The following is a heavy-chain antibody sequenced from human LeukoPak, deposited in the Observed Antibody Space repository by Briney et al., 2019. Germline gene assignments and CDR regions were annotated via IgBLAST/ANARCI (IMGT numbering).Heavy chain of an antibody. V-gene: IGHV4-38-2*01. Sequence: PGGSLRLSCAASGFTFDDYGMTWIRQPPGKGLEWIGSMYSSGSTYYNPSLKSRVTISVDTSKNQFSLKLSSVTAADTAVYYCARSGSGYLRYYFDYWGQGTLVTVSS. J-gene: IGHJ4*02. D-gene: IGHD5-12*01. CDR2: MYSSGST. CDR3: ARSGSGYLRYYFDY. CDR1: GFTFDDYG.